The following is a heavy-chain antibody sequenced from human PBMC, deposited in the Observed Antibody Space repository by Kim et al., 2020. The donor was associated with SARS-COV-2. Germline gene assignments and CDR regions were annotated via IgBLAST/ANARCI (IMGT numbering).Heavy chain of an antibody. V-gene: IGHV7-4-1*02. J-gene: IGHJ5*02. CDR2: INTNTGNP. D-gene: IGHD3-16*02. CDR3: ASQEFMITFGGVIVFGWFDP. Sequence: ASVKVSCKASGYTFTSYAMNWVRQAPGQGLEWMGWINTNTGNPTYAQGFTGRFVFSLDTSVSTAYLQISSLKAEDTAVYYCASQEFMITFGGVIVFGWFDPWGQGTLVTVSS. CDR1: GYTFTSYA.